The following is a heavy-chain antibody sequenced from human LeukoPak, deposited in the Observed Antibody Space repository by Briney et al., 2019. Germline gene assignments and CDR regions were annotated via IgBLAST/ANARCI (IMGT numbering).Heavy chain of an antibody. D-gene: IGHD4-17*01. CDR3: AISTVTTVYYYYYYMDV. CDR1: GGTFSSYA. Sequence: SVKVSCKASGGTFSSYAISWVRQAPGQGLEWMGGIIPIFGTANYAQKFQGRVTITTDESTSTAYMELSSLRSEYTAVYYCAISTVTTVYYYYYYMDVWGKGTTVTVSS. J-gene: IGHJ6*03. CDR2: IIPIFGTA. V-gene: IGHV1-69*05.